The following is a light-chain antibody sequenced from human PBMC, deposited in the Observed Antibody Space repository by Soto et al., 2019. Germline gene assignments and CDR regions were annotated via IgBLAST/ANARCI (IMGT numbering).Light chain of an antibody. CDR3: QQYNSCPLT. J-gene: IGKJ4*01. CDR1: QSISTW. Sequence: DIQMTQSPSTLSASVGDRVTITCRASQSISTWLAWYQQKPGKAPKLLIYKASSLEGGVPSRFSGSGSGTEFNITISSLLPDDFATYYCQQYNSCPLTFGGGTTVDIK. V-gene: IGKV1-5*03. CDR2: KAS.